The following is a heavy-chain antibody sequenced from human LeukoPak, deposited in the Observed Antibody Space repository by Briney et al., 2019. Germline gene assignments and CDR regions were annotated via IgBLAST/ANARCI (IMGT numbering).Heavy chain of an antibody. Sequence: PSETLSLTCAVYGGSFSGYYWSWIRQPPGKGLEWIGEINHSGSTNYNPSLKSRVTISVDTPKNQFPLKLSSVTAADTAVYYCARKRITMVRRVIIGWFDPWGQGTLVTVSS. CDR1: GGSFSGYY. CDR2: INHSGST. D-gene: IGHD3-10*01. CDR3: ARKRITMVRRVIIGWFDP. V-gene: IGHV4-34*01. J-gene: IGHJ5*02.